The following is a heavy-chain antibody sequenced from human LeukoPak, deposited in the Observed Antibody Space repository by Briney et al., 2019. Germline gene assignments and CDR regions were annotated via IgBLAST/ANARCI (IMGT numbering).Heavy chain of an antibody. J-gene: IGHJ4*02. CDR1: GFTFSSYA. V-gene: IGHV3-64*01. CDR2: ISTNGGST. CDR3: AGGSSWYRGIDY. Sequence: PGGSLRLSCAASGFTFSSYAMYCVRQAPGKGLEYVSAISTNGGSTYYANSVKGRFTISRDNSKNTLYLQMGSLRAEDMAVYYCAGGSSWYRGIDYWGQGTLVTVSS. D-gene: IGHD6-13*01.